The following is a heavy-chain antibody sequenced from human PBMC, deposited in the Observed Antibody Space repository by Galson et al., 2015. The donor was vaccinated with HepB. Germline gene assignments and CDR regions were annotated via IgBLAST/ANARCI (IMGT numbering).Heavy chain of an antibody. CDR3: AKDPGLIAAAGTLDYYYYGMDV. J-gene: IGHJ6*02. CDR2: ISGSGGST. CDR1: GFTFSSYA. D-gene: IGHD6-13*01. Sequence: SLRLSCAASGFTFSSYAMSWVRQAPGKGLEWVSAISGSGGSTYYADSVKGRFTISRDNSKNTLYLQMNSLRAEDTAVYYCAKDPGLIAAAGTLDYYYYGMDVWGQGTTVTVSS. V-gene: IGHV3-23*01.